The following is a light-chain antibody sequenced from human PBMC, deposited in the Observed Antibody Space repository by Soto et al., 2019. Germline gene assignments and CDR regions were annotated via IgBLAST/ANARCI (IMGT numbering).Light chain of an antibody. CDR2: EVS. CDR3: SSYTSSSTLYV. CDR1: SSDVGGYNY. Sequence: QSALTQPASVSGSPGQSITISCTGTSSDVGGYNYVSWYQQHPGKAPKLMIYEVSNRPSGVSNRFSGSKSGNTASLTISGLQAEDEADYYCSSYTSSSTLYVVGTGTKVT. V-gene: IGLV2-14*01. J-gene: IGLJ1*01.